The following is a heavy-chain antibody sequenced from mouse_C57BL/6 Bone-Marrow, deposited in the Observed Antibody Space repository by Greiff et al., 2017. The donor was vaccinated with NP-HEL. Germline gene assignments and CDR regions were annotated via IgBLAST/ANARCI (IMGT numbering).Heavy chain of an antibody. CDR1: GYAFSSSW. CDR3: APNYYGSSYDYAMDY. V-gene: IGHV1-82*01. CDR2: IYPGDGDT. D-gene: IGHD1-1*01. J-gene: IGHJ4*01. Sequence: LVESGPELVKPGASVKISCKASGYAFSSSWMNWVKQRPGKGLEWIGRIYPGDGDTNYNGKFKGKATLTADKSSSTAYMQLSSLTSEDSAVYFCAPNYYGSSYDYAMDYWGQGTSVTVSS.